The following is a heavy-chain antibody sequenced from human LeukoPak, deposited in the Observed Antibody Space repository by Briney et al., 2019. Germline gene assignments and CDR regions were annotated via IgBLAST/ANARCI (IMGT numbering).Heavy chain of an antibody. V-gene: IGHV3-21*01. D-gene: IGHD3-22*01. Sequence: GGSLRLSCAASGFTFSSYSMNWVRQAPGKGLEWVSSISSGSSFMYYADSVKGRFTISRDNAKNSLYLQMNSLRAKDTALYYCARDYYDSSGSSWFDPWGQGTLVTVSS. CDR3: ARDYYDSSGSSWFDP. J-gene: IGHJ5*02. CDR2: ISSGSSFM. CDR1: GFTFSSYS.